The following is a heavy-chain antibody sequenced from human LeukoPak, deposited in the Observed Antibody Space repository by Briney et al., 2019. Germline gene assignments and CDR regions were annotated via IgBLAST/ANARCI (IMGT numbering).Heavy chain of an antibody. D-gene: IGHD3-22*01. CDR3: ARDRPYYYDSSAYYPDF. CDR1: GYSFTSYG. CDR2: ISGYNGNT. V-gene: IGHV1-18*01. Sequence: GASVKVSCKASGYSFTSYGISWVRLAPGQGLEWMGWISGYNGNTNYAQRLQGRVTMTTDTSTSTAYMELRSLSSDDTAVYYCARDRPYYYDSSAYYPDFWGQGTLVTVSS. J-gene: IGHJ4*02.